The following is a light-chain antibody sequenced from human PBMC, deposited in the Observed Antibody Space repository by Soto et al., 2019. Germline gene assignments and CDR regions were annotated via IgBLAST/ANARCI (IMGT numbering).Light chain of an antibody. CDR2: AAS. Sequence: DIQMTQSPSSLSAAVGDRVTITCRASQSISSYLNWYQQKPGKAPKLLIYAASTLQTGVPSRFSGGGSGTDFTLTLSSLQPEDFATYYCQQVNSFPSTFGQGTRLEIK. V-gene: IGKV1-39*01. CDR1: QSISSY. CDR3: QQVNSFPST. J-gene: IGKJ5*01.